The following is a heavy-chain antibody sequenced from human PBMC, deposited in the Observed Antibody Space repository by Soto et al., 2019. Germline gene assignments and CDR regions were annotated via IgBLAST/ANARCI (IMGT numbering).Heavy chain of an antibody. CDR1: GFTFSSYA. J-gene: IGHJ4*02. V-gene: IGHV3-30-3*01. D-gene: IGHD3-22*01. CDR2: ISYDGSDK. Sequence: SLRLSCAASGFTFSSYAMHWVRQAPGKGLEWVALISYDGSDKDYADSVKGRLTISRDNSRNTLFLQMNSLRAEDTAVYYCARDYYKYYDSSGYYRSPAYWGQGTLVTVSS. CDR3: ARDYYKYYDSSGYYRSPAY.